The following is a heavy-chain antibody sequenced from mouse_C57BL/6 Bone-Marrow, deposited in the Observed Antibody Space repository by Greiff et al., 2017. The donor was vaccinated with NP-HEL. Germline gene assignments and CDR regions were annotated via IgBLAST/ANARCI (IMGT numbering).Heavy chain of an antibody. CDR1: GYTFTSYW. J-gene: IGHJ3*01. CDR2: IYPGSGST. CDR3: ARRAMVTRGPWFAY. Sequence: QVQLKQPGAELVKPGASVKMSCKASGYTFTSYWITWVKQRPGQGLEWIGDIYPGSGSTNYNEKFKSKATLTVDTSSSTAYMQLSSLTSEDSAVYYCARRAMVTRGPWFAYWGQGTLVTVSA. V-gene: IGHV1-55*01. D-gene: IGHD2-2*01.